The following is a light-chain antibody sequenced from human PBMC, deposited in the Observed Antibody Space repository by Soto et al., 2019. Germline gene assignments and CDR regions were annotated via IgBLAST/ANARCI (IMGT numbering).Light chain of an antibody. V-gene: IGKV3-20*01. Sequence: DIVLAQSPGTLSLSPGERATLSCWASQSVSSSYVAWYQQKPGQAPRLLIYGASSRATGIPDRFSGSGSGTVFTLTISRLEPEDFAVYYCQQYGTSPVTFGGGTKVDIK. CDR3: QQYGTSPVT. CDR2: GAS. CDR1: QSVSSSY. J-gene: IGKJ4*01.